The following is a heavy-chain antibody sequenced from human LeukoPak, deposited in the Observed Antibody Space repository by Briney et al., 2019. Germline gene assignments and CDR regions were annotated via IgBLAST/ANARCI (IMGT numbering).Heavy chain of an antibody. V-gene: IGHV1-8*01. CDR3: AREGTQSDAFDI. CDR2: MNPNSGNT. Sequence: ASVTVSCKASGYTFTSYDINWVRQAAGQGLEWMGWMNPNSGNTGYAQKFQGRVTMTRNTSISTAYMELSSLRSEDTAVYYCAREGTQSDAFDIWGQGTMVIVSS. CDR1: GYTFTSYD. D-gene: IGHD3-10*01. J-gene: IGHJ3*02.